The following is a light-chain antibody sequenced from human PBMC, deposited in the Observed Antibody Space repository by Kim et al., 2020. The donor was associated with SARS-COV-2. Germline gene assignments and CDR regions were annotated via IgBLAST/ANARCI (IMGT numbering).Light chain of an antibody. Sequence: DIQLTQSPSSLSASVGDRVTITCRASQGIATHLGWVQQKPGKAPKRLIYHASTLETGVPSRFSGTGSGTEFSLTISSLQPEDFASYHCLQYNSYPRTFGQGTKVDIK. J-gene: IGKJ1*01. V-gene: IGKV1-17*01. CDR3: LQYNSYPRT. CDR2: HAS. CDR1: QGIATH.